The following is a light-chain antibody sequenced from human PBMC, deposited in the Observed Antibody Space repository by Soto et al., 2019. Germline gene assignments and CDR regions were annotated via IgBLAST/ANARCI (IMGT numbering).Light chain of an antibody. J-gene: IGLJ1*01. CDR1: SSDVGGYNY. CDR3: SSYTSSSILYV. V-gene: IGLV2-14*01. Sequence: QSVLTQPASVSGSPGQSITISCTVTSSDVGGYNYVSWYQQHPGKAPKLMIYEVSNRPSRVSNRFSGSKSGNTASLTISGLQAEDEADYYCSSYTSSSILYVFGTGTKVTVL. CDR2: EVS.